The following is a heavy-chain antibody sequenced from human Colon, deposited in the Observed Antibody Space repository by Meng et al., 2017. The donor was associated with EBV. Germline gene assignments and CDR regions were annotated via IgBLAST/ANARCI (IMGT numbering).Heavy chain of an antibody. J-gene: IGHJ4*02. CDR2: IYYSGST. D-gene: IGHD6-19*01. Sequence: QVSTKGSVPGLVKPSQTLSLTCTVSGGSVSSGGYSWTWIRQHPGKGLEWFGHIYYSGSTFYNPSLRRRVIISIDTSKNQFSLNLRSVTAADTAVYYCARVSSGWDYFDYWGQGTLVTVSS. CDR1: GGSVSSGGYS. V-gene: IGHV4-31*03. CDR3: ARVSSGWDYFDY.